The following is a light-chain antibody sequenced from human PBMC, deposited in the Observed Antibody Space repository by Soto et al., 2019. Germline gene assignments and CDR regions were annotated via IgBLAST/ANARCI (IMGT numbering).Light chain of an antibody. J-gene: IGKJ2*01. CDR2: KAS. CDR1: QGISSW. V-gene: IGKV1-5*03. CDR3: QQYDTHISKT. Sequence: DIQMTQSPSTLSASVGDRVTITCRASQGISSWLAWYQQKPGKAPKLLIYKASSLERGVPSRFSGSGSRTEFTLTISNLQPDDFATYYCQQYDTHISKTFGQGTKVDIK.